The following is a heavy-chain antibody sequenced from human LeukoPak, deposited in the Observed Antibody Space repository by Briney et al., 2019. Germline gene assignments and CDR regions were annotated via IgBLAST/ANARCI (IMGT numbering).Heavy chain of an antibody. V-gene: IGHV3-23*01. CDR1: GFIFSSYP. CDR3: ANQRGGF. J-gene: IGHJ4*02. Sequence: GGSLRLSCAASGFIFSSYPMSWVRQAPGKGLEWVSAISGTAENTYYADSVKGRFSISRDNSRNAVHLQMNSLRPEDTAVYYCANQRGGFWGQGTLVTVSS. D-gene: IGHD3-10*01. CDR2: ISGTAENT.